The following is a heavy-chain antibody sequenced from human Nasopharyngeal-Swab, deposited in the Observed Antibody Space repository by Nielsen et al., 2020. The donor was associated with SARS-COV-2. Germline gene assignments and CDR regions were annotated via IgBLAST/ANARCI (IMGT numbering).Heavy chain of an antibody. V-gene: IGHV1-24*01. J-gene: IGHJ5*02. CDR2: FDPEDGET. Sequence: ASVKVSCKVSGYTLTELSMHWVRQAPGKGLEWMGGFDPEDGETIYAQKFQGRVTTTEDTSTDTAYMELSSLRSEDTAVYYCATATPYGRFDWFDPWGQGTLVTVSS. D-gene: IGHD1-26*01. CDR1: GYTLTELS. CDR3: ATATPYGRFDWFDP.